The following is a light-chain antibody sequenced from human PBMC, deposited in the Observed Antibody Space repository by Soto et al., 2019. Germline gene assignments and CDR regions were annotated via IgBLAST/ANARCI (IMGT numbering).Light chain of an antibody. CDR2: VAS. V-gene: IGKV3-20*01. CDR3: QQYGSSPWT. CDR1: QSVSSSY. Sequence: EIVLTQSPGPLSLSPGERATLSCRASQSVSSSYLAWYQQKPGQAPRLLSYVASSRATGIPAWFSGSGSGTDFTLTISTLELEDFAVYDWQQYGSSPWTFGQGSKVEIK. J-gene: IGKJ1*01.